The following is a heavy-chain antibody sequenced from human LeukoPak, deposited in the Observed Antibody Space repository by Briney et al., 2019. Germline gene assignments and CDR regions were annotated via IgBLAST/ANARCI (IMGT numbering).Heavy chain of an antibody. Sequence: SETLSLTCTVSGGSISSSSYYWGWIRQPPGKGLEWIGSIYYSGSTYYNPSLKSRVTISVDTSKNQFSLKLSSVTAADTAVYYCASEPYSNYDYYYYMDVWRKGTTVTVSS. CDR3: ASEPYSNYDYYYYMDV. CDR1: GGSISSSSYY. J-gene: IGHJ6*03. D-gene: IGHD4-11*01. CDR2: IYYSGST. V-gene: IGHV4-39*01.